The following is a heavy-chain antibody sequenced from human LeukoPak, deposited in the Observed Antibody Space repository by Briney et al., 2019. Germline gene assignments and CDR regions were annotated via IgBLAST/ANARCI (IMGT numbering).Heavy chain of an antibody. V-gene: IGHV3-9*01. Sequence: GGSLRLSCAASGFTFDDYAMHWVRQAPGKGLEWVAGISWKSDNIGYAASVKGRFTISRDNAKNSLYLQMNSLRVEDTALYYCAKELEYSGSDFDAVDIWGQGTMVTVSS. CDR2: ISWKSDNI. J-gene: IGHJ3*02. CDR3: AKELEYSGSDFDAVDI. D-gene: IGHD1-26*01. CDR1: GFTFDDYA.